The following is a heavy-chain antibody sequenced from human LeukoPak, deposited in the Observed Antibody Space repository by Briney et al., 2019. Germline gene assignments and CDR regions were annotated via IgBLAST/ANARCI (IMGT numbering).Heavy chain of an antibody. D-gene: IGHD3-10*01. CDR1: GFTVSSNY. J-gene: IGHJ5*02. CDR2: IYSGGST. CDR3: ARGSSVAFDP. V-gene: IGHV3-66*02. Sequence: GGSLRLSCAASGFTVSSNYMSWVRQAPGKGLEWVSVIYSGGSTYYTDSVKGRFTTSSDNAKNTLFVQMNSLRIEDTAVYYCARGSSVAFDPWGQGTLVTVSS.